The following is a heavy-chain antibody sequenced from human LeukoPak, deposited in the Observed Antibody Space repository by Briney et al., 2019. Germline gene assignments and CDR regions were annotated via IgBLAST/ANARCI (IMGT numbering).Heavy chain of an antibody. J-gene: IGHJ4*02. CDR3: ARELFSSGSCPDG. V-gene: IGHV3-33*01. D-gene: IGHD3-10*01. Sequence: GGSLRLSCSASGFTFSYYAIHWVRQTPGKGLEWVALIWSDGSNKYYADSVKGRITISRDNSKNTVYLQMNSLRAEDTAVYYCARELFSSGSCPDGWGQGTLVTVSS. CDR1: GFTFSYYA. CDR2: IWSDGSNK.